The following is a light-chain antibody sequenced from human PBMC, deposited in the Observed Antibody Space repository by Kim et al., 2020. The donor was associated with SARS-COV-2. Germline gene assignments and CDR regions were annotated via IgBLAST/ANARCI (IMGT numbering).Light chain of an antibody. Sequence: SAGERDTLSCRASESVSSSNLAWYQQRPGQAPRLLIYGASKRATGSSERFSGSGSGTDFTLTISRLEAEDLAVYYCQQYGRSPLYIFGQGTKLEI. CDR2: GAS. CDR3: QQYGRSPLYI. J-gene: IGKJ2*01. CDR1: ESVSSSN. V-gene: IGKV3-20*01.